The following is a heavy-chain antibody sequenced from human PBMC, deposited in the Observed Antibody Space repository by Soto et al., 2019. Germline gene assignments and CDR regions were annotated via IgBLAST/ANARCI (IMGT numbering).Heavy chain of an antibody. CDR3: ARSYGIPAAGPHLDF. Sequence: SGPTLVNPTQTLTLTCTFSGFSLTTSGVCLSWIRQPPGKAPEWLALIDWDGDEYFSTSLKTRLAISKDTSKNEVVLRMTNMGPVDTATYYCARSYGIPAAGPHLDFWGQGTLVTVSS. CDR2: IDWDGDE. D-gene: IGHD6-25*01. CDR1: GFSLTTSGVC. V-gene: IGHV2-70*01. J-gene: IGHJ4*02.